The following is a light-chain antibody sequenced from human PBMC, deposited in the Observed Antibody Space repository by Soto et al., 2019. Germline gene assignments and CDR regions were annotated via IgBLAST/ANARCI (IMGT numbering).Light chain of an antibody. CDR2: DVF. CDR3: QQYDQLPIT. CDR1: QDISKY. Sequence: DIPMTQSASSLPASVGDTVTISCQASQDISKYLNWFQQKPGKAPKLLIYDVFNVETGVPSRFSGRGSGTDFTLIISILQPEDFATYYCQQYDQLPITFGGGTKVDI. V-gene: IGKV1-33*01. J-gene: IGKJ4*01.